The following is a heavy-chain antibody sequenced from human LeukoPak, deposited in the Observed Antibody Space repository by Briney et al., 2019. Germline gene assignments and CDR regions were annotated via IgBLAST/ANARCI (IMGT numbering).Heavy chain of an antibody. CDR1: GFTFSSYW. CDR2: IKQDGSEK. CDR3: ARHRSGGSQDDAFDI. J-gene: IGHJ3*02. D-gene: IGHD2-15*01. V-gene: IGHV3-7*01. Sequence: GGSLRLSCAASGFTFSSYWMSWVRQAPGKGLEWVADIKQDGSEKYYVDSVKGRFTISRQNAKNSLFLQMNSLRAEDTAVYYCARHRSGGSQDDAFDIWGQGTMVTVSS.